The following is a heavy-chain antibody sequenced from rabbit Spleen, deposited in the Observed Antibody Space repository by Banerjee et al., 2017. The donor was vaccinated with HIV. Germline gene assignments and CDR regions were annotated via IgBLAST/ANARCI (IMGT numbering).Heavy chain of an antibody. CDR3: ARDGAGGSYFAL. J-gene: IGHJ4*01. V-gene: IGHV1S7*01. Sequence: QLKESGGGLVKPGASLTLICTASGFSFSSGYDMSWVRQAPGKGLEWIGYIDPLFGITYYANWVNGRFSISRENAQNTVFLQMTSLTAADTATYFCARDGAGGSYFALWGPGTLVTVS. CDR1: GFSFSSGYD. CDR2: IDPLFGIT. D-gene: IGHD8-1*01.